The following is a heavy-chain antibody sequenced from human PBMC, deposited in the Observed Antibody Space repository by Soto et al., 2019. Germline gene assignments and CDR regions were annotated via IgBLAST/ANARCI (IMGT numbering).Heavy chain of an antibody. Sequence: PSQTLSLTCAISGDSVSSNSAAWNWIRQSPSRGLEWLGRTYYRSKWYNDYAVPVKSRITINPDTSKNQFSLQLNSVTPEDTAVYYCARSTTVMELDRVAAATYYYGMDVWGQGTTVTVSS. D-gene: IGHD6-13*01. CDR1: GDSVSSNSAA. CDR3: ARSTTVMELDRVAAATYYYGMDV. J-gene: IGHJ6*02. CDR2: TYYRSKWYN. V-gene: IGHV6-1*01.